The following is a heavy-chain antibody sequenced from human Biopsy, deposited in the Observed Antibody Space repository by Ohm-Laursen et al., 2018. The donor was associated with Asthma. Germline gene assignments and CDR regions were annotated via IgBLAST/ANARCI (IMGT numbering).Heavy chain of an antibody. CDR3: VRGSSSWHHGPFHYYYGLDV. D-gene: IGHD6-13*01. CDR2: IHYSGTT. Sequence: DTLSLTCSLSSGSGGYMRSGNYYWGWIRQPPGKGLEWIGSIHYSGTTYHNQSLESRVPLSADTSKNQSSLTLTSVTAADTAVYYCVRGSSSWHHGPFHYYYGLDVWGQGTTATVSS. V-gene: IGHV4-39*01. J-gene: IGHJ6*02. CDR1: SGSGGYMRSGNYY.